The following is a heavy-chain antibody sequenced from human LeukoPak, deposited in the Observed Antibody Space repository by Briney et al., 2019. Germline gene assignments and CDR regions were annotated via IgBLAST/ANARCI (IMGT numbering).Heavy chain of an antibody. CDR2: IYYSGST. V-gene: IGHV4-39*01. CDR3: ARHGYYDSSGYYPAGYFDY. Sequence: SETLSLTCTVSGGSISSSSYYWGWIRQPSGKGLEWIGSIYYSGSTYYNPSLKSRVTISVDTSKNQFSLKLSSVTAADTAVYYCARHGYYDSSGYYPAGYFDYWGQGTLVTVSS. D-gene: IGHD3-22*01. CDR1: GGSISSSSYY. J-gene: IGHJ4*02.